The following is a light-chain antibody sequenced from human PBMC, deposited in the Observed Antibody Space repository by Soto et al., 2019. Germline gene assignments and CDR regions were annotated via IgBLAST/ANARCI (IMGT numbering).Light chain of an antibody. CDR3: QQYGSSPQT. V-gene: IGKV3-20*01. J-gene: IGKJ1*01. CDR1: QNIISN. Sequence: ESGLMQSKGTLSLSPGERASLSCRASQNIISNLAWYQQKPGQAPRLLIYGASSRATGIPDRFSGSGSGTDFTLTIIRLEPEDFAVYYCQQYGSSPQTFGQGTKVDI. CDR2: GAS.